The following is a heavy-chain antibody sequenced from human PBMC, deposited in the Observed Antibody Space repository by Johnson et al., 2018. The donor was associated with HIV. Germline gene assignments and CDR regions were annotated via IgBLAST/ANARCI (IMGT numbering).Heavy chain of an antibody. J-gene: IGHJ3*02. CDR2: IRSKAYGGTT. D-gene: IGHD1-26*01. CDR3: ARDPTIAWDLKGDAFDI. Sequence: VQLVESGGGLVQPGRSLRLSCTASGFTFGDYAMSWVRQAPGKGLEWVGFIRSKAYGGTTEYAASVKGRFIISRDDSKSIAYLQMNSLRAEDTALYYCARDPTIAWDLKGDAFDIWGQGTMVTVSS. V-gene: IGHV3-49*04. CDR1: GFTFGDYA.